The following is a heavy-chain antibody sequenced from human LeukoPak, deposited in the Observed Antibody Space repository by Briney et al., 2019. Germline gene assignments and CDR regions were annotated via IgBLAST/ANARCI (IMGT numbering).Heavy chain of an antibody. CDR3: ARRVSTRYFGGD. Sequence: PWETLSLTCTVSGGSISSSSYYWSWIRQPPGKGLEWIGEINHSGSTNYNPSLKSRVTISVDTSKNQFSLKLSSVTAADTAVYYCARRVSTRYFGGDWGQGTLVTVSS. CDR2: INHSGST. D-gene: IGHD3-9*01. CDR1: GGSISSSSYY. V-gene: IGHV4-39*07. J-gene: IGHJ4*02.